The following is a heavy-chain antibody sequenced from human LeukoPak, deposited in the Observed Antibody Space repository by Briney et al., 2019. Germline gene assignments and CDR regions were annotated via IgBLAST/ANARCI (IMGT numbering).Heavy chain of an antibody. D-gene: IGHD6-13*01. CDR3: ARKRIFVYSSSWYPLDI. Sequence: GESLKISCQGSGYSFTSYWIGWVRQLPGKGLEWMGIIYPGDSDTRYSPSFQGQVTISADKSITTAYLQWSSLKASDTAMYYCARKRIFVYSSSWYPLDIWGQGTMVTVSS. CDR1: GYSFTSYW. CDR2: IYPGDSDT. V-gene: IGHV5-51*01. J-gene: IGHJ3*02.